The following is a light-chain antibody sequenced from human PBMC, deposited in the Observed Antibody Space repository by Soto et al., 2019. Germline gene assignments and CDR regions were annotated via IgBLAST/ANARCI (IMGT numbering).Light chain of an antibody. V-gene: IGKV4-1*01. CDR3: QQYYSTPRT. J-gene: IGKJ1*01. CDR2: WAS. CDR1: QSVLSISNNKNY. Sequence: DTVMTQFPDSLAVFLGARATINCKSSQSVLSISNNKNYLAGYQQKPGQPPTLLIRWASTREVRGTDRSSSGGGGTEDTLPISSRQDEDEATYYCQQYYSTPRTFGQGTKVDIK.